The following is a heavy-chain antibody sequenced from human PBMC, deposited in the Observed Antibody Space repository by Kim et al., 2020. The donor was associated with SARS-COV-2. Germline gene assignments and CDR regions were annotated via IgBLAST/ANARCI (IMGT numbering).Heavy chain of an antibody. D-gene: IGHD3-10*01. J-gene: IGHJ5*02. CDR3: ARALKVRGVNWFDP. V-gene: IGHV4-59*01. Sequence: NPSLKGGGTISVDTAKNQFSLKLSSVTAADTAVYYCARALKVRGVNWFDPWGQGTLVTVSS.